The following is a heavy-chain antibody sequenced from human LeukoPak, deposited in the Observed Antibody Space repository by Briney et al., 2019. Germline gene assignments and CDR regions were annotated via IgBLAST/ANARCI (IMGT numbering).Heavy chain of an antibody. Sequence: ASVKVSCKASGYTFTSYGISWVRQAPGQGLEWMGWISAYNGNTNYAQKLQGRVTMTTDTSTSTAYMELRSLRSDDTAVYYCARVSRHIVVVTASGYWGQGTLVTVSS. V-gene: IGHV1-18*04. D-gene: IGHD2-21*02. CDR1: GYTFTSYG. J-gene: IGHJ4*02. CDR3: ARVSRHIVVVTASGY. CDR2: ISAYNGNT.